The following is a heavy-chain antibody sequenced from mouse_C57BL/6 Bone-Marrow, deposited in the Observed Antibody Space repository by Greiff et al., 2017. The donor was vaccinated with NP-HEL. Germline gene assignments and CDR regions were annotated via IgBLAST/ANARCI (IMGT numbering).Heavy chain of an antibody. CDR2: ISYDGSN. CDR3: ARGDGHWYFDV. D-gene: IGHD2-3*01. V-gene: IGHV3-6*01. Sequence: EVQLVESGPGLVKPSQSLSLTCSVTGYSITSGYYWNWIRQFPGNKLEWMGYISYDGSNNYNPSLKNRISITRDTSKNQFFLKLNSVTTEDTATYYCARGDGHWYFDVWGTGTTVTVSS. J-gene: IGHJ1*03. CDR1: GYSITSGYY.